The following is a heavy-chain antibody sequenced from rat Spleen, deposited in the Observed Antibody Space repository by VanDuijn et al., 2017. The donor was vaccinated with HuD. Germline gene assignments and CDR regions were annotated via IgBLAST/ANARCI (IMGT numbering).Heavy chain of an antibody. J-gene: IGHJ2*01. V-gene: IGHV5-19*01. CDR2: ISPSGGST. CDR1: GFSFSDYN. D-gene: IGHD1-12*02. Sequence: EVQLVESGGGLVQPGRSLKVSCAASGFSFSDYNMAWVRQAPTKGLEWVASISPSGGSTYYGDSVKGRFTISRDNAKSTLYLQLDSLRSEDTATYYCTTDTFYDGTYYPGGFDYWGQGVMVTVSS. CDR3: TTDTFYDGTYYPGGFDY.